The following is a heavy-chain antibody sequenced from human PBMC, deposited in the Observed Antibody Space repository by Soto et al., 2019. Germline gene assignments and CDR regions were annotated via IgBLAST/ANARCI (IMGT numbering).Heavy chain of an antibody. CDR2: ISDDGSNK. CDR1: GFTFRSYA. J-gene: IGHJ4*02. Sequence: QVQLVESGGGVVQPGRSLRLSCAASGFTFRSYAMHWVRQAPGKGLEWVAVISDDGSNKYYADSVKGRFTISRDNYKQPLYLQTNGLRAEDTAVYYCARGRGIYHDCSGYFGLLDYWGQGTLVTVSS. D-gene: IGHD3-22*01. CDR3: ARGRGIYHDCSGYFGLLDY. V-gene: IGHV3-30-3*01.